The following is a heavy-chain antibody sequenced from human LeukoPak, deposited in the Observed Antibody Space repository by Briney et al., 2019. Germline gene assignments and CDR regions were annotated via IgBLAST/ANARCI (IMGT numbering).Heavy chain of an antibody. Sequence: GGSLRLSCAASGFTFSSYSMNWVRQAPGKGLEWVSSISSSSSYIYYADSVKGRFTISRDNAKNSLYLQMNSLRAEDTAVYYCASHDPRIVGGSRYMDVWGKGTTVTVSS. CDR1: GFTFSSYS. V-gene: IGHV3-21*01. J-gene: IGHJ6*03. CDR2: ISSSSSYI. D-gene: IGHD1-26*01. CDR3: ASHDPRIVGGSRYMDV.